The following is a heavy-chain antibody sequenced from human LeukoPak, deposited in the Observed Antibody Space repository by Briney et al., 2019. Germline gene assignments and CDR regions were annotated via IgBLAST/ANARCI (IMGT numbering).Heavy chain of an antibody. Sequence: PGGSLRLSCAASGFIFSGSAMHWVRQASGKGLEWLGRIRSKANSYATAYAASVKGRFTISRDDSKNTAYLQMNSLKTEDTAVYYCTREVGATTYVYWGQGTLVTVSS. CDR2: IRSKANSYAT. D-gene: IGHD1-26*01. J-gene: IGHJ4*02. CDR1: GFIFSGSA. CDR3: TREVGATTYVY. V-gene: IGHV3-73*01.